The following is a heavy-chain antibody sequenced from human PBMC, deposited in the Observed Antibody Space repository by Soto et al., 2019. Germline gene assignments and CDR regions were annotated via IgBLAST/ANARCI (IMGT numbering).Heavy chain of an antibody. D-gene: IGHD5-18*01. J-gene: IGHJ4*02. Sequence: ASVKVSCKASGYTFIRFFVHWVRQAPGQGLEWVGMLSPGTGSKWYAQTFKGRVTMTRDTSTSTVYMELSSLRSDDTAVYYCAKTLSVGSHTASVLECCGRGTLVTVCS. CDR1: GYTFIRFF. CDR3: AKTLSVGSHTASVLEC. CDR2: LSPGTGSK. V-gene: IGHV1-46*01.